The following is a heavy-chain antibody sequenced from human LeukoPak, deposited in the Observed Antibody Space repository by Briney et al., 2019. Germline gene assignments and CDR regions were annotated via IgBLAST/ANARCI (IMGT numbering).Heavy chain of an antibody. J-gene: IGHJ4*02. CDR3: AREGSYHSPFDY. V-gene: IGHV4-59*01. CDR2: IYYSGTT. Sequence: SETLSLTCTVSGGSISNYYWSWIRQPPGKGLEWIGYIYYSGTTNYNPSPKSRVTILVDTSKNQFSLKLSSVTAADTAVYYCAREGSYHSPFDYWGQGTLVTVSS. D-gene: IGHD1-26*01. CDR1: GGSISNYY.